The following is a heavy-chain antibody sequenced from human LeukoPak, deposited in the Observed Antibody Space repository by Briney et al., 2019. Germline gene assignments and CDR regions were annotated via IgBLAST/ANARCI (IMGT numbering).Heavy chain of an antibody. CDR3: AKEGCSSTNCYDDS. CDR1: GFTFSSYA. D-gene: IGHD2-2*01. Sequence: GGSLRLSCAASGFTFSSYAMNWVRQVPGKGLEWVSAISGSGDTTYYADSVKGRFTNSRDNSKNTLNLQMNGLRADDTAVYYCAKEGCSSTNCYDDSWGQGTLVTVSS. CDR2: ISGSGDTT. J-gene: IGHJ4*02. V-gene: IGHV3-23*01.